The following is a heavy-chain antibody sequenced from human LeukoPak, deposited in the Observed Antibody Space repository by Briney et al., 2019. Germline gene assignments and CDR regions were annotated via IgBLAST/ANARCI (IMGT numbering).Heavy chain of an antibody. D-gene: IGHD3-10*01. CDR1: GYTFTGYY. V-gene: IGHV1-18*04. CDR2: ISAYNGNT. CDR3: ARHITMVRGVMVY. Sequence: AASVKVSCKASGYTFTGYYMHWVRQAPGQGLEWMGWISAYNGNTNYAQKLQGRVTMTTDTSTSTAYMELRSLRSDDTAVYYCARHITMVRGVMVYWGQGTLVTVSS. J-gene: IGHJ4*02.